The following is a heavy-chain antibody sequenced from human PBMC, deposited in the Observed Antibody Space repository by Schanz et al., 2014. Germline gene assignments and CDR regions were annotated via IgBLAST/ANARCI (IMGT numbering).Heavy chain of an antibody. V-gene: IGHV1-18*01. CDR3: ARDNLVSSSWYNYYGMDV. Sequence: QVQLVQSGSELKKPGASVKVSCKASGYTFTSYAMNWVRQAPGQGLEWVAWISPYNGNTAYAQKLQGRVTMTTDTSTSTAYMELRSLRSDDTAVYYCARDNLVSSSWYNYYGMDVWGQGTTVTVSS. CDR2: ISPYNGNT. J-gene: IGHJ6*02. CDR1: GYTFTSYA. D-gene: IGHD6-13*01.